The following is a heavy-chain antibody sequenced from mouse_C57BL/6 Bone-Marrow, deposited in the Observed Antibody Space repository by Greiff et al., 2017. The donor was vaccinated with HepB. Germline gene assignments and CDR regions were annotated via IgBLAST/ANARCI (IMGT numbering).Heavy chain of an antibody. CDR3: ARDLLWLRRAY. CDR2: ISYDGSN. D-gene: IGHD2-2*01. V-gene: IGHV3-6*01. J-gene: IGHJ3*01. Sequence: DVQLQESGPGLVKPSQSLSLTCSVTGYSITSGYYWNWIRQFPGNKLEWMGYISYDGSNNYNPSLKNRISITRDTSKNQFFLKLNSVTTEDTATYYCARDLLWLRRAYWGQGTLVTVSA. CDR1: GYSITSGYY.